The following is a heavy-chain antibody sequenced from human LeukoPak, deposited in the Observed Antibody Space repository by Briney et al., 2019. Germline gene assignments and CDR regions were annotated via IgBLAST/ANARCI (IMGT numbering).Heavy chain of an antibody. CDR3: ARTGARGAFDI. Sequence: SETLSLTCTVSGGSISGYIWCWGWQRPRQGLGWIGCIYYTGSTNYNPSLKSRVTISVATSKPQFSLKLSSVTAADTALYYCARTGARGAFDIWGQGTMVTVSS. J-gene: IGHJ3*02. D-gene: IGHD1-26*01. CDR2: IYYTGST. CDR1: GGSISGYI. V-gene: IGHV4-59*01.